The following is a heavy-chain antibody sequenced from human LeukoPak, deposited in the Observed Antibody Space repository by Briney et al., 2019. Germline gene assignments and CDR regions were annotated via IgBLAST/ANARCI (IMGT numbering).Heavy chain of an antibody. J-gene: IGHJ5*02. CDR1: GGTFTSYA. D-gene: IGHD6-19*01. CDR3: ARNSIRAVAGTDWFDP. CDR2: SIPIIGTA. V-gene: IGHV1-69*05. Sequence: SVKVSCKASGGTFTSYAISWVRQAPGQGLEWRGGSIPIIGTAKYAQKFQGRVTITTDESTSTAYMELSSLSSEDTAVSYCARNSIRAVAGTDWFDPWGQGTLVTVSS.